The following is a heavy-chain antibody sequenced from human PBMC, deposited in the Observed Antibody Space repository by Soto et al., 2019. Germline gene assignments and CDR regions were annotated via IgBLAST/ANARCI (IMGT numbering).Heavy chain of an antibody. D-gene: IGHD3-16*01. J-gene: IGHJ4*02. CDR2: ISGSGGST. V-gene: IGHV3-23*01. CDR3: AKGTNWGSSSLTRYYFDY. Sequence: EVQLLESGGGLVQPGGSLRLSCAASGFTFSSYAMSWVRQAPGKGLEWVSAISGSGGSTYYADSVKGRFTISRDNSKNTLYLQMNSLRAEDTAVYYCAKGTNWGSSSLTRYYFDYWGQGTLVTVSS. CDR1: GFTFSSYA.